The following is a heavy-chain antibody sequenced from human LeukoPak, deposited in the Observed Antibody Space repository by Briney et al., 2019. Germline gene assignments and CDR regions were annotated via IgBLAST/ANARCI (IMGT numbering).Heavy chain of an antibody. CDR2: VTWNSAII. CDR1: GFTFHDYS. J-gene: IGHJ4*02. V-gene: IGHV3-9*01. CDR3: AKSHSSTSLAGPEDY. D-gene: IGHD6-19*01. Sequence: PGGSLRLSCVASGFTFHDYSMYWVRQTPGKGLEWVSGVTWNSAIIAYADSVRGRFTISRDNAKSSLYLHMTSLTTEDTALDYCAKSHSSTSLAGPEDYWGQGTLVTVSS.